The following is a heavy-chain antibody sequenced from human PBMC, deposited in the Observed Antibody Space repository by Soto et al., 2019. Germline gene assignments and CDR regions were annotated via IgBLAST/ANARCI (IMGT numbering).Heavy chain of an antibody. CDR2: ISAYNGNT. CDR3: ARDSPPMDA. CDR1: GYTFTSYG. V-gene: IGHV1-18*01. Sequence: QVQLVQSGAEVKKPGASVKVSCKASGYTFTSYGISWVRQAPGQGLEWMGWISAYNGNTNYAQKLQGRVTTTTDRSTGTAYMALRSLSSDDTAVYYCARDSPPMDAWGQGTTVTVSS. J-gene: IGHJ6*02.